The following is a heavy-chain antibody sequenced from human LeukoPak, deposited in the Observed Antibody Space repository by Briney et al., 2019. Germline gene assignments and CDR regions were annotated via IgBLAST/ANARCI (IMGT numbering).Heavy chain of an antibody. Sequence: GGSLRLSCAASGFTFTNYAMSWVRQAPGKGLEWVSIVGGGGDNTFYADSVKGRFIISRDNSKNTLYLQMNGLRAEDTAVYYCAKGVGATPRGYYYYYMDVRGKGTTVTVSS. V-gene: IGHV3-23*01. CDR1: GFTFTNYA. CDR3: AKGVGATPRGYYYYYMDV. J-gene: IGHJ6*03. CDR2: VGGGGDNT. D-gene: IGHD1-26*01.